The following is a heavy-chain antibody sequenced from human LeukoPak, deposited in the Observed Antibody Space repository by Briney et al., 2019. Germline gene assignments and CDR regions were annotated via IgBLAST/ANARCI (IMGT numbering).Heavy chain of an antibody. V-gene: IGHV3-20*04. J-gene: IGHJ3*02. CDR1: GFTFDDYG. Sequence: GGSLRLSCAASGFTFDDYGMSWVRQAPGKGLECVSGINWNGGSTGYGDSVKGRFTISRDNAKNSLYLQMNSLRAEDTALYYCARDSYYYDSSADYGDDAFDIWGQGTMVTVSS. CDR3: ARDSYYYDSSADYGDDAFDI. D-gene: IGHD3-22*01. CDR2: INWNGGST.